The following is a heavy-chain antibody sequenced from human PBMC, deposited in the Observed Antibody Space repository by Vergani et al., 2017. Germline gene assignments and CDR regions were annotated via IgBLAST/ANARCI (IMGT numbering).Heavy chain of an antibody. CDR3: ARDRFSGDLLGLVSYMDL. D-gene: IGHD1-26*01. CDR2: ILGSGGST. Sequence: EEQLLQSGGHLVQPGGSLRLSCAASGFTFSAHAMTWVRQGPGKGLEWVSAILGSGGSTDYADSVKDRFTISRDNGKNRLFLQMNNVRAEDAAVYYCARDRFSGDLLGLVSYMDLWGKGTTVTVSS. J-gene: IGHJ6*03. CDR1: GFTFSAHA. V-gene: IGHV3-23*01.